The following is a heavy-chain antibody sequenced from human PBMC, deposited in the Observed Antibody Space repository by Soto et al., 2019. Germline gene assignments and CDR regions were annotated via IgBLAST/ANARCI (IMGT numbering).Heavy chain of an antibody. V-gene: IGHV4-59*01. CDR3: ARAPCYDVWSGYTDNWIDP. Sequence: PSETLSLTCTVSGGSLSSYYWSWIRQPPGKGLEWIGYIYYSGSTNYNPSLKSRVTISVDTSKNQFSLKLSSVTAADTAVYYCARAPCYDVWSGYTDNWIDPRGQGTLVTVSS. J-gene: IGHJ5*02. D-gene: IGHD3-3*01. CDR1: GGSLSSYY. CDR2: IYYSGST.